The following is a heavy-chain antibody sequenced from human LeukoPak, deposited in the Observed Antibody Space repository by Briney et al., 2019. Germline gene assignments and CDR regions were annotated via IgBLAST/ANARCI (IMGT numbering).Heavy chain of an antibody. Sequence: ASVKVSCKASGYTFTGYYMHWVRQAPGQGLEWMGWINPNSGGTNYAQKFQGRVTMTRDTSISTAYMELSRLRSDDTAVYYCATTEYCSSTSCFRSYYYYMDVWGKGTTVTVSS. CDR2: INPNSGGT. J-gene: IGHJ6*03. D-gene: IGHD2-2*01. V-gene: IGHV1-2*02. CDR1: GYTFTGYY. CDR3: ATTEYCSSTSCFRSYYYYMDV.